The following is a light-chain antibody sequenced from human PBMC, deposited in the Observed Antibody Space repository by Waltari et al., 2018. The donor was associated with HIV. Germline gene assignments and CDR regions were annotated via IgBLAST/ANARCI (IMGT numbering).Light chain of an antibody. CDR1: SSNIGEGSD. J-gene: IGLJ2*01. CDR3: QSYDTSLSGSGV. Sequence: QSVLTQPPSVSGAPGQSVTISCTGSSSNIGEGSDVHWYQQLPGTAPRVLIYGNSNRPSGVPDRFSGSKSGTSASLAITGLQAEDEADYYCQSYDTSLSGSGVFGGGTKLTVL. V-gene: IGLV1-40*01. CDR2: GNS.